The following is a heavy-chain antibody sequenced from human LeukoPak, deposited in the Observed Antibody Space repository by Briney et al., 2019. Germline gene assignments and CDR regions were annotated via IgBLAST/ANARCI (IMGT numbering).Heavy chain of an antibody. CDR2: IYYSGST. D-gene: IGHD4-17*01. J-gene: IGHJ4*02. CDR1: GGSISSYY. V-gene: IGHV4-59*01. Sequence: PSGTLSLTCTVSGGSISSYYWSWIRQPPGKGLEWIGYIYYSGSTNYNPSLKSRVTISVDTSKNQFSLKLSSVTAADTAVYYCARVDYGDYFVYWGQGTLVTVSP. CDR3: ARVDYGDYFVY.